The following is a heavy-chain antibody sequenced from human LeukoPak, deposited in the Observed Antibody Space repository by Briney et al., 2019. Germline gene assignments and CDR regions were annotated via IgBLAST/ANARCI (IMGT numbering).Heavy chain of an antibody. D-gene: IGHD2-2*01. CDR2: IHPSGGNT. Sequence: ASVKVSCKASGYTFTSNYMHWVRQAPGQGLEWVGIIHPSGGNTNYAQKFQGRVAMTRDTSTSTVYMELSSLRSEDTAIYYCARDCSSTRCQGPVFDNWGQGTLVTVSS. CDR1: GYTFTSNY. J-gene: IGHJ4*02. V-gene: IGHV1-46*01. CDR3: ARDCSSTRCQGPVFDN.